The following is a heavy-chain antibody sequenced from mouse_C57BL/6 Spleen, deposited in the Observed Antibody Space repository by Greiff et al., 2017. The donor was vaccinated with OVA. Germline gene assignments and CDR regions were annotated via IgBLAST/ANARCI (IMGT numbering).Heavy chain of an antibody. J-gene: IGHJ4*01. CDR3: ARWDYDDYAMDY. CDR2: IDPSDSYT. Sequence: QVQLQQPGAELVMPGASVKLSCKASGYTFTSYWMHWVKQRPGQGLEWIGEIDPSDSYTNYNQKFKGKSTLTVDKSSSTAYMQLSSLTSEDSAVYYCARWDYDDYAMDYWGQGTSVTVSS. CDR1: GYTFTSYW. D-gene: IGHD2-4*01. V-gene: IGHV1-69*01.